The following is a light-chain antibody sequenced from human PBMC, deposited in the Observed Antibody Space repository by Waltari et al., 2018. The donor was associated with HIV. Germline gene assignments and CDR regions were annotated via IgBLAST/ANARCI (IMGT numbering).Light chain of an antibody. Sequence: DIQMTQSPSSLSASVGDRVTITYRASQSISSYLNWYQQKPGKAPKLLIYAASSLQSGVPARFSGSGYGTEFILTVSSLQPEDFATYFCQQTYRIPQNVGQGTRVDIK. CDR3: QQTYRIPQN. CDR2: AAS. V-gene: IGKV1-39*01. J-gene: IGKJ5*01. CDR1: QSISSY.